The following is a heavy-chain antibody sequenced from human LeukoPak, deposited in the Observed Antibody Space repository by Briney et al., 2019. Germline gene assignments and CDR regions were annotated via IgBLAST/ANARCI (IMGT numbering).Heavy chain of an antibody. V-gene: IGHV3-21*01. CDR3: VRALYDGSGYYSHFDY. CDR2: ITRSSIYT. J-gene: IGHJ4*02. CDR1: GFTFSSYS. D-gene: IGHD3-22*01. Sequence: GGSLRLSCAASGFTFSSYSMTWVRQAPGKGLEWVSSITRSSIYTYYADSVKGRFTISRDNAKKSLHLQMNSLRTEDTAVYYCVRALYDGSGYYSHFDYWGQGTLVTVSS.